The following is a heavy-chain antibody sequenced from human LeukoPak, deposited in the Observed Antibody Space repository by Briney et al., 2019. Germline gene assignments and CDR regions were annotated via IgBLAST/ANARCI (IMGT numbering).Heavy chain of an antibody. D-gene: IGHD3-10*01. J-gene: IGHJ5*02. V-gene: IGHV1-69*05. Sequence: GASVKVSCKASGGTFSSYAISWVRQAPGQGLEWMGGIIPIFGTANYAQKFQGRVTITTGESTSTAYMELSSLRSEDTAVYYCARDKYAGANWFDPWGQGTLVTVSS. CDR1: GGTFSSYA. CDR2: IIPIFGTA. CDR3: ARDKYAGANWFDP.